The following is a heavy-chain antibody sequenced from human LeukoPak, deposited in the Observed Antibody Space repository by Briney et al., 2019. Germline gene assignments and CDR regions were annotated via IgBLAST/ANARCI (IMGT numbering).Heavy chain of an antibody. Sequence: GGSLRLSCAASGFTFSSYGMSWVRQAPGKGLEWVSAISGSGGSTYYADSVKGRFTISRDNSKNTLYLQMNSLRAEDTAVYYCAKLTRMVRGVIIGYFDYWGQGTLVTVSS. V-gene: IGHV3-23*01. J-gene: IGHJ4*02. CDR3: AKLTRMVRGVIIGYFDY. D-gene: IGHD3-10*01. CDR1: GFTFSSYG. CDR2: ISGSGGST.